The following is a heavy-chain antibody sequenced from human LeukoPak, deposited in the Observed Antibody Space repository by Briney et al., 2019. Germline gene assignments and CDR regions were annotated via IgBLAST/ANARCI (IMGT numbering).Heavy chain of an antibody. D-gene: IGHD6-19*01. CDR3: ARDSVAGTTFDP. V-gene: IGHV4-59*12. CDR1: GGSISSYY. Sequence: PSETLSLTCTVSGGSISSYYWSWLRQPPGKGLEWIGYIYYSGSTNYNPSLKSRVTISVDTSKNQFSLKLSSVTAADTAVYYCARDSVAGTTFDPWGQGTLVTVSS. J-gene: IGHJ5*02. CDR2: IYYSGST.